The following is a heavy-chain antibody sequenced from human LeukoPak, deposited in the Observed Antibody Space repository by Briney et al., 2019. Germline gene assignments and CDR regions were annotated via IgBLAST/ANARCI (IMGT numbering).Heavy chain of an antibody. V-gene: IGHV1-8*03. J-gene: IGHJ5*02. CDR3: ARGCKMFSTSCLNWFDP. D-gene: IGHD2-2*01. Sequence: GASVKVSCKASGYTFTSYDINWVRQATGQGLEWMGWMNPNSGNTGYAQKFQGRVTITRNTSISTAYMELSSLRSEDTAVYYCARGCKMFSTSCLNWFDPWGQGTLVTVSS. CDR1: GYTFTSYD. CDR2: MNPNSGNT.